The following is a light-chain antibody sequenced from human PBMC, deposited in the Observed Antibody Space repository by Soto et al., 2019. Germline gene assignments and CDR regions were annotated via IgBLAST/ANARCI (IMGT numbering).Light chain of an antibody. CDR1: SSDVGGYNY. CDR2: EVR. J-gene: IGLJ2*01. V-gene: IGLV2-14*01. CDR3: SSYTSISTLL. Sequence: QSVLTQPASVSGSPGQSITISCTGTSSDVGGYNYVSWYQQHPDKGPKLIIYEVRNRPSGDANRFSGSKSGNTASLTISGLQAEDEADYYCSSYTSISTLLFGGGTQLTVL.